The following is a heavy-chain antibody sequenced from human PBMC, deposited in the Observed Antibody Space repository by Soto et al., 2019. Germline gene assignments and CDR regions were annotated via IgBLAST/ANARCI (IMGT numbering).Heavy chain of an antibody. CDR2: IDIGGNT. CDR1: GFSVTNNY. J-gene: IGHJ4*02. CDR3: ARGRGSTGYLGRGHYFDY. Sequence: GGSLRLSCAASGFSVTNNYMNWVRQAPGKGLEWVSIIDIGGNTYYADSVQDRFTISRDNSRNTLYLHMDSLRAEDTAVYYCARGRGSTGYLGRGHYFDYWGQGT. V-gene: IGHV3-66*01. D-gene: IGHD2-2*01.